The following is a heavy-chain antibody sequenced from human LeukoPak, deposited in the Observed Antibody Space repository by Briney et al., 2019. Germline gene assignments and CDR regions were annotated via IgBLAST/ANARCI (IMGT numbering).Heavy chain of an antibody. D-gene: IGHD6-6*01. J-gene: IGHJ6*03. V-gene: IGHV1-69*01. CDR2: IIPIFGTA. CDR1: GGTFSSYA. CDR3: ARGSVAARLYYYYMDV. Sequence: GSSVKVSCKASGGTFSSYAINWVRQAPGQGLEWMGGIIPIFGTANYAQKFQGRVTITADESTSTAYMELSSLRSEDTAVYYCARGSVAARLYYYYMDVWGKGTTVTVSS.